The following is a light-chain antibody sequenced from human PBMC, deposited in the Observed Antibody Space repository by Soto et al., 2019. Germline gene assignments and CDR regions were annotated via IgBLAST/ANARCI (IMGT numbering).Light chain of an antibody. J-gene: IGLJ3*02. CDR3: EAWDNTLKGWV. Sequence: QLVLTQPPSAAGTPGQKVTISCSGNTSNIGSNTVNWYQQFPGTAPKFLIFSTTQRPSGVPARFSGSKSGTSASLAIGWLQPDDEAPYSCEAWDNTLKGWVFGGGTTLTVL. V-gene: IGLV1-44*01. CDR2: STT. CDR1: TSNIGSNT.